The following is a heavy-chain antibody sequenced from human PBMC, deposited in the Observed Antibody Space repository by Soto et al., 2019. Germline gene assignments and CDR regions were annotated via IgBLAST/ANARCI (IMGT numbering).Heavy chain of an antibody. J-gene: IGHJ6*02. D-gene: IGHD3-10*01. Sequence: SETLSLTCAVYGGSFSGYYWSWIRQPPGKGLEWIGEINHSGSTNYNPSLKSRVTISVDTSKNQFSLKLSSVTAADTAVYYCARSKIRVRGVIIPNYYNYGMVDWGQSAMVTVSS. CDR2: INHSGST. CDR1: GGSFSGYY. V-gene: IGHV4-34*01. CDR3: ARSKIRVRGVIIPNYYNYGMVD.